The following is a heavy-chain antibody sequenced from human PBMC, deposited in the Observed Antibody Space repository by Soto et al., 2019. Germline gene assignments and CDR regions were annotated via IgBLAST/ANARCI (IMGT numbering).Heavy chain of an antibody. D-gene: IGHD3-10*01. V-gene: IGHV1-69*04. Sequence: QVQLVQSGAEVKRPGSSVKVSCKASGDTFSFYSINWVRQAPGLGLEWMGRVNPILSMSNYAQRFQGRVTMTADKSTSTAYMELSGLRSEDPAMYYCATSYGSGYRAFDYWGQGALVTVPS. CDR3: ATSYGSGYRAFDY. J-gene: IGHJ4*02. CDR2: VNPILSMS. CDR1: GDTFSFYS.